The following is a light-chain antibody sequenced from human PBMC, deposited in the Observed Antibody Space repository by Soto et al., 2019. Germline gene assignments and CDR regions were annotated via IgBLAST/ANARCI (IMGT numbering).Light chain of an antibody. CDR1: QSISNY. J-gene: IGKJ1*01. CDR2: DAS. CDR3: QLRSNWPPTWT. V-gene: IGKV3-11*01. Sequence: EIVLTQSPATLSLSPGERATLSCRASQSISNYLAWYQHRPGQAPRLLIYDASTRATGIPARFSGSGSGTDFTLTISSIEPEDFAVYFCQLRSNWPPTWTFGQGNKVEVK.